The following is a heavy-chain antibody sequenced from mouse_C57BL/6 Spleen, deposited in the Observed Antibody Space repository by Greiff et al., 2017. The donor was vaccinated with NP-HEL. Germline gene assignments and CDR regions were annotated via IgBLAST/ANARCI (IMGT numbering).Heavy chain of an antibody. D-gene: IGHD4-1*01. CDR1: GFTFSDYG. CDR2: ISSGSSTI. CDR3: ARQLTGPFDY. J-gene: IGHJ2*01. Sequence: VQLKQSGGGLVKPGGSLKLSCAASGFTFSDYGMHWVRQAPEKGLEWVAYISSGSSTIYYADTVKGRFTISRDNAKNTLFLQMTSLRSEDTAMYYCARQLTGPFDYWGQGTTLTVSS. V-gene: IGHV5-17*01.